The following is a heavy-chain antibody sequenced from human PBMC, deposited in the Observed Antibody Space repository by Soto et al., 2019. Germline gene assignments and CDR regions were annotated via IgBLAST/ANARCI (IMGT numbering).Heavy chain of an antibody. CDR2: IIPIFGTA. D-gene: IGHD5-12*01. V-gene: IGHV1-69*13. CDR1: GGTFSSYA. J-gene: IGHJ6*02. Sequence: SVKVSWKASGGTFSSYAISWVRQAPGQGLEWMGGIIPIFGTANYAQKFQGRVTITADESTSTAYMELSSLRSEDTAVYYCARDRNIVATIYNYYGMDVWGQGTTVTVSS. CDR3: ARDRNIVATIYNYYGMDV.